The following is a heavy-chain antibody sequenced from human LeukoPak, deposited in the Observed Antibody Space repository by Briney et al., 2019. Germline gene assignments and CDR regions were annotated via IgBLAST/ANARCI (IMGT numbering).Heavy chain of an antibody. D-gene: IGHD6-13*01. V-gene: IGHV3-66*04. CDR3: ARQQLVWSGYYYGMDV. CDR2: IYSGGST. Sequence: GGSLRLSCAASGFTLSSNYMSWVRQAPGKGLEGGSVIYSGGSTYYADSVKGRFTISRDNSKNTLYLQMNSLRAEDTAVYYCARQQLVWSGYYYGMDVWGQGTTVTVSS. CDR1: GFTLSSNY. J-gene: IGHJ6*01.